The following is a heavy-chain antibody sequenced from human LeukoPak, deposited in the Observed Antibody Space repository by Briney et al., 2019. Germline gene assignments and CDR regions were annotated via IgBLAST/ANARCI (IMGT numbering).Heavy chain of an antibody. D-gene: IGHD6-19*01. Sequence: SETLSLTCAVYGGSFSGYYWSWIRQPPGKGLEWIGEINHSGSTNYNPSLKSRVTISVDTSKNQFSLKLSSVTAADTAVYYCARGQQWLVRYFDYWGQGTTVTVSS. CDR3: ARGQQWLVRYFDY. CDR1: GGSFSGYY. CDR2: INHSGST. V-gene: IGHV4-34*01. J-gene: IGHJ4*03.